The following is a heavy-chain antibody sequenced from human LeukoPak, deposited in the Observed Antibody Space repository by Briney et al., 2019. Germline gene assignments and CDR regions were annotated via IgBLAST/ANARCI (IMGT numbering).Heavy chain of an antibody. D-gene: IGHD3-10*01. CDR2: ISHDGSSE. CDR3: ARVPYVSGTFDY. CDR1: GFTFSSHV. J-gene: IGHJ4*02. Sequence: PGGSLRLSCAASGFTFSSHVIHWVRQAPGKGLEWVAVISHDGSSEYYGDSVKGRLTIFRDNSKNTLYLQMNSLRTEDTAVYYCARVPYVSGTFDYWGQGTLVTVSS. V-gene: IGHV3-30-3*01.